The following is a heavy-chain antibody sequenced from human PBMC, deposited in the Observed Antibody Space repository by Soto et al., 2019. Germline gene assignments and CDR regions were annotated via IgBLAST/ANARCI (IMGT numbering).Heavy chain of an antibody. CDR2: VYYSGST. V-gene: IGHV4-59*12. D-gene: IGHD6-6*01. CDR1: GGSISSYY. J-gene: IGHJ6*02. CDR3: AREGAAPYYYYGMDV. Sequence: SETLSLTCTVSGGSISSYYWSWIRQPPGKGLEWIGYVYYSGSTYYNPSLKSRVTISVDTSKNQFSLKLSSVTAADTAVYYCAREGAAPYYYYGMDVWGQGTTVTVSS.